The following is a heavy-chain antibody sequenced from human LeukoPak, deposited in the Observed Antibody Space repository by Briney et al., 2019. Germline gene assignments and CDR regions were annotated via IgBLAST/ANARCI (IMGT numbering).Heavy chain of an antibody. CDR3: ARDQGEEFDF. CDR1: GFTFKSYW. J-gene: IGHJ4*02. CDR2: IKQEESEK. D-gene: IGHD3-16*01. V-gene: IGHV3-7*01. Sequence: GGSLRLSCADSGFTFKSYWLSWVCQAPGKGLEWVANIKQEESEKYYVDSVERRFTISRDNANHSLYLQMNSLRAEDTAVYYCARDQGEEFDFWGQGTLVTVSS.